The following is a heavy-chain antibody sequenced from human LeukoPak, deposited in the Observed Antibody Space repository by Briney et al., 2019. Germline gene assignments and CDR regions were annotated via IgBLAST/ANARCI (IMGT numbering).Heavy chain of an antibody. Sequence: SGTLSLTCTVSGGSISSYYWSWIRQPPGKGLEWIGYIYYSGSTNYNPSLKSRVTISVDTSKNQFSLKLSSVTAADTAVYYCARLTVAYSSGWYHTSYYYYYMDVWGKGTTVTVSS. CDR3: ARLTVAYSSGWYHTSYYYYYMDV. D-gene: IGHD6-19*01. CDR1: GGSISSYY. J-gene: IGHJ6*03. V-gene: IGHV4-59*01. CDR2: IYYSGST.